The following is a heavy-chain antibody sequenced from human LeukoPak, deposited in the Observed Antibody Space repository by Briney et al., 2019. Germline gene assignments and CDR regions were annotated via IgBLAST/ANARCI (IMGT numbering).Heavy chain of an antibody. D-gene: IGHD5-18*01. CDR3: ARDGSWIQLWVGAFDI. V-gene: IGHV3-74*01. J-gene: IGHJ3*02. CDR2: INSDGSST. CDR1: GFTFSSYW. Sequence: GGSLRLSCAASGFTFSSYWMHWVRQAPGKGLLWVSRINSDGSSTSYADSVKGRFTISRDNAKNTLYLQMNSLRAEDTAVYYCARDGSWIQLWVGAFDIWGQGTMVTVSS.